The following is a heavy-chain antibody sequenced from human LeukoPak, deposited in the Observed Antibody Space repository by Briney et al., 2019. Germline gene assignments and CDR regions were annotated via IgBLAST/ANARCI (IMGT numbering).Heavy chain of an antibody. CDR3: ARDYDFWSGYYALDY. CDR2: IKQDGSEK. Sequence: GRSLRLSCEASTNSFFDYAMNWVRQAPGKGLEWVANIKQDGSEKYYVDSVKGRFTISRDNAKNPLYLQMNSLRAEDTAVYYCARDYDFWSGYYALDYWGQGTLVTVSS. J-gene: IGHJ4*02. CDR1: TNSFFDYA. V-gene: IGHV3-7*01. D-gene: IGHD3-3*01.